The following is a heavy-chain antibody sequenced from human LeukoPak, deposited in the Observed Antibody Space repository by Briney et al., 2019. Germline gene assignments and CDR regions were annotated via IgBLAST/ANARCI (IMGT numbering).Heavy chain of an antibody. D-gene: IGHD1-1*01. CDR2: IYYSGST. J-gene: IGHJ4*02. V-gene: IGHV4-30-4*08. CDR1: GGSISSGDYY. Sequence: SETLSLTCTVSGGSISSGDYYWSWIRQPPGKGLEWIGYIYYSGSTYYNPSLKSRVTISVDTSKNQFSLKLSSVTAADTAVYYCARGRNDVVRGIDYWGQGTLVTVSS. CDR3: ARGRNDVVRGIDY.